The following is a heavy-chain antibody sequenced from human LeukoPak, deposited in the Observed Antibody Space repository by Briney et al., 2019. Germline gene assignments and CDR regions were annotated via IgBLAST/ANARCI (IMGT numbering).Heavy chain of an antibody. Sequence: GTLRLSCAASGFTFSNYGLSRVRQAPGKGLEWVLGITGSGGSTYYADSVKGRFTISRDNSKNTLYLQMNSLRAEDTAVYYCARGEAYIVVVPAAIGSWGQGTLVTVSS. CDR1: GFTFSNYG. CDR2: ITGSGGST. D-gene: IGHD2-2*02. CDR3: ARGEAYIVVVPAAIGS. V-gene: IGHV3-23*01. J-gene: IGHJ4*02.